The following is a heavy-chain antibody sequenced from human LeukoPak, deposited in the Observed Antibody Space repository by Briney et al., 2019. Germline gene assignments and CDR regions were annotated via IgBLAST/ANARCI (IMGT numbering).Heavy chain of an antibody. D-gene: IGHD3-10*01. J-gene: IGHJ6*02. CDR2: IGGLGEST. CDR1: GFTFSSYG. V-gene: IGHV3-23*01. Sequence: GGSLRLSCAASGFTFSSYGMHWVRQAPGKGLEWVSTIGGLGESTNYGDSVKGRFTISRDNSKNTLYLQMNNLRAEDTAVYYCAKDRGIILTGHGMDVWGQGTTVTVSS. CDR3: AKDRGIILTGHGMDV.